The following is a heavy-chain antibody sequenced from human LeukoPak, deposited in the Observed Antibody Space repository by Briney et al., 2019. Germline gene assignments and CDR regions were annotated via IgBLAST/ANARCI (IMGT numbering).Heavy chain of an antibody. CDR3: ARDIGITMVRGAPAGWFDP. CDR2: INAGNGNT. D-gene: IGHD3-10*01. Sequence: ASVKVSCKASGYTFTSYAMHWVRQAPGQRLEWMGWINAGNGNTKYSQKFQGRVTFTRDTSASTAYMELSSLRSEDTAVYCCARDIGITMVRGAPAGWFDPWGQGTLVTVSS. V-gene: IGHV1-3*01. CDR1: GYTFTSYA. J-gene: IGHJ5*02.